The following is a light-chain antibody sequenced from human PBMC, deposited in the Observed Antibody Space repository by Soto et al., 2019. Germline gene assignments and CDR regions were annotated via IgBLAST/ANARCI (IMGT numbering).Light chain of an antibody. Sequence: DIQMTQSPSPLSASVGDRVTITCRSSQSISSWLAWYQQKPGKAPKLLIYDASSLESGVPSRFSGGGSGTVLTLTISSLQPDYFATYYCQQYNSYWTLGQGTKVDIK. J-gene: IGKJ1*01. CDR3: QQYNSYWT. CDR2: DAS. CDR1: QSISSW. V-gene: IGKV1-5*01.